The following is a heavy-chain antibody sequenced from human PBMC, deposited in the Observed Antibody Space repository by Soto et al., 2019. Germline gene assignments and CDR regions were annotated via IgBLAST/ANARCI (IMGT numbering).Heavy chain of an antibody. Sequence: QLQLQESGPGLVKPSETLSLTCTVSGGSISSSSYYWGWIRQPPGKGLEWIGSIYYSGSPYYNPSLKSRVTISVDTSKNQFSLKLSSVTAADTAVYYCARQVGSSGWYSDYWGQGTLVTVSS. V-gene: IGHV4-39*01. CDR2: IYYSGSP. J-gene: IGHJ4*02. D-gene: IGHD6-19*01. CDR1: GGSISSSSYY. CDR3: ARQVGSSGWYSDY.